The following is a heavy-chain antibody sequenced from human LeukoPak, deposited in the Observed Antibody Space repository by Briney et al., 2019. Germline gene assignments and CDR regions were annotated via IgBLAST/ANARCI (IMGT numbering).Heavy chain of an antibody. V-gene: IGHV4-34*01. CDR1: GGSFSGYY. J-gene: IGHJ5*02. Sequence: SETLSLTCAVYGGSFSGYYWSWLRQPPGKGLEWIGEINHSGSTNYNPSLKSRVTISVDTSKNQFSLELSSVTAADTAVYYCARSAPLVLRYFDWLPNWFDPWGQGTLVTVSS. CDR2: INHSGST. D-gene: IGHD3-9*01. CDR3: ARSAPLVLRYFDWLPNWFDP.